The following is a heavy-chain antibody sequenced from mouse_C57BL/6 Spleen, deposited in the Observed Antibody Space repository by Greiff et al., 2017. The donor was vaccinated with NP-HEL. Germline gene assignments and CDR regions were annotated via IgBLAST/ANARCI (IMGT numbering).Heavy chain of an antibody. CDR3: ARSMVTTLGGYFDY. D-gene: IGHD2-2*01. CDR2: IYPSDSET. J-gene: IGHJ2*01. V-gene: IGHV1-61*01. CDR1: GYTFTSYW. Sequence: VQLQQPGAELVRPGSSVKLSCKASGYTFTSYWMDWVKQRPGQGLEWIGNIYPSDSETHYNQKFKDKATLTVDKSSSTAYLQLSSLTSEDSAVYYCARSMVTTLGGYFDYWGQGTTLTVSS.